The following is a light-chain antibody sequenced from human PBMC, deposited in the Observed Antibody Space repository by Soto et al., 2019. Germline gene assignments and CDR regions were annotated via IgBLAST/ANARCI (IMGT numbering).Light chain of an antibody. CDR1: QSVLYSPNNKNY. V-gene: IGKV4-1*01. Sequence: DIVMTQSPDSLAVSLGERATINCKSSQSVLYSPNNKNYLAWYQQKPGQPPKLVIYWASTRESGVPDRFSGSGSGTDFNLTISSLQAEDVAVYYCQQYYSNPRTFGQGTKVEIK. CDR3: QQYYSNPRT. J-gene: IGKJ1*01. CDR2: WAS.